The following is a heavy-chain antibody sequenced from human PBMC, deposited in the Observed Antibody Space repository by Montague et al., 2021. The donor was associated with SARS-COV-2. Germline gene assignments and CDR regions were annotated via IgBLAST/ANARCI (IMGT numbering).Heavy chain of an antibody. J-gene: IGHJ4*01. CDR3: ARGGRQWLVIDPRYYFDY. CDR1: GGAFSGYY. Sequence: SETLSLNCAVYGGAFSGYYWSWIRQPPGKGLEWIGEINHSGSTNYNPSLKSRVTISVDTSKNQFSLKLSSVTAGDTAVYYCARGGRQWLVIDPRYYFDYWGQGTLVTVSS. D-gene: IGHD6-19*01. CDR2: INHSGST. V-gene: IGHV4-34*01.